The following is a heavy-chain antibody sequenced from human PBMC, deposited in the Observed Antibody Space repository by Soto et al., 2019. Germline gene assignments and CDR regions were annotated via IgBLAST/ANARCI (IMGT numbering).Heavy chain of an antibody. CDR3: ARMANSNFWSGPPPTDS. V-gene: IGHV4-31*03. CDR2: IDHEGRP. D-gene: IGHD3-3*01. CDR1: VGSISSGGYS. Sequence: QVHLQESGPGLVKPSQTLSLTCTVSVGSISSGGYSWTWIRQHPGKGLEGIGHIDHEGRPYCKPPLKSRASLQVDPSKNQSSLRVPSVPAADTAVYYCARMANSNFWSGPPPTDSWGQGTMVTVSS. J-gene: IGHJ5*02.